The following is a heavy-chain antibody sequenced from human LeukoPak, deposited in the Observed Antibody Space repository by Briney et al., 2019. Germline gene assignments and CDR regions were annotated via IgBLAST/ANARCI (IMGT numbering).Heavy chain of an antibody. V-gene: IGHV3-30*04. CDR1: GFTFSSYA. D-gene: IGHD3-22*01. CDR3: ARDLYYDSSGYYAPAY. J-gene: IGHJ4*02. Sequence: GGSLRLSCAASGFTFSSYAMHWVRQAPGKGLEWVAVISHDGSNKYYADSVKGRFTISRDNSKNTLYLQMNSLGAEDTAVYYCARDLYYDSSGYYAPAYWGQGTLVTVSS. CDR2: ISHDGSNK.